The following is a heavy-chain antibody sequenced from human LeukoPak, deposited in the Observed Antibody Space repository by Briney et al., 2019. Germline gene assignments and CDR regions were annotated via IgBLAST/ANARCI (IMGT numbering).Heavy chain of an antibody. CDR1: GVSISSSSYY. J-gene: IGHJ4*02. CDR2: IYYSGST. CDR3: ARLGDIRNFDY. Sequence: PSETLSLTCTVSGVSISSSSYYWGWIRQPPGKGLEWIGSIYYSGSTYYNPSLKSRVTISVDTSKNQFSLKLSSVTAADTAVYYCARLGDIRNFDYWGQGTLVTVSS. D-gene: IGHD5-12*01. V-gene: IGHV4-39*01.